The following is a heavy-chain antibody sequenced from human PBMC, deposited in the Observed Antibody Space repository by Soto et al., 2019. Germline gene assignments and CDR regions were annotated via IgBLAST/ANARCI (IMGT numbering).Heavy chain of an antibody. Sequence: GGSLRLSCAASGFTFSSYAMHWVRQAPGKGLEWVAVISYDGINKYYADSVKGRFTISRDNSKNTLYLQMNSLRAEDTAVYYCARDNVGITMVRGVPPAFGMDVWGQGTTVTVSS. CDR2: ISYDGINK. CDR1: GFTFSSYA. V-gene: IGHV3-30-3*01. CDR3: ARDNVGITMVRGVPPAFGMDV. D-gene: IGHD3-10*01. J-gene: IGHJ6*02.